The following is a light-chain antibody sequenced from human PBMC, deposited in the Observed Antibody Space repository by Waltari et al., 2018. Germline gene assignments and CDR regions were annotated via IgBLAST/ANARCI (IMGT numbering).Light chain of an antibody. J-gene: IGKJ3*01. Sequence: DIVMTQSPDSLAVSLGARATINSKSSQSVLYSSNNKNYLAWFQQKPGQPPKLLISWASTRESGVPDRFCGSGSCTDVPLSICRLQAEDVADYPCWENYSCPYTFGPRTKVDIK. CDR1: QSVLYSSNNKNY. CDR2: WAS. V-gene: IGKV4-1*01. CDR3: WENYSCPYT.